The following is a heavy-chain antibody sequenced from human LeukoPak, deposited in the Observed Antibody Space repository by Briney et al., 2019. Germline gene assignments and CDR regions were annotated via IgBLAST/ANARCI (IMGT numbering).Heavy chain of an antibody. CDR2: ISGGGDAN. J-gene: IGHJ4*02. V-gene: IGHV3-23*01. Sequence: GVLRLSCAASGFSFDGYGLCCVRPAPGEGVWWVSTISGGGDANYYADSVKGGFPISRDSSKNTLYLQMNSLKVEDTAVYYCARDSSMLRGPHVIYYFDFWGQGTLVTVSS. D-gene: IGHD3-10*01. CDR3: ARDSSMLRGPHVIYYFDF. CDR1: GFSFDGYG.